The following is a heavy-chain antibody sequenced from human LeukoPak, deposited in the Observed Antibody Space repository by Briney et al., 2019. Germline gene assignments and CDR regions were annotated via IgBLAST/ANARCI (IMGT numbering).Heavy chain of an antibody. CDR1: GFTFSSYW. V-gene: IGHV3-7*01. CDR2: IKQDGSEK. D-gene: IGHD1-26*01. J-gene: IGHJ4*02. CDR3: AKSLGATRGYFDY. Sequence: GGSLRLSCAASGFTFSSYWMSWVRQAPGKGLEWVANIKQDGSEKYYAGSVKGPFTISRDNSKNTLYLQMNSLRPEDTAVYYCAKSLGATRGYFDYWGQGTLVTVSS.